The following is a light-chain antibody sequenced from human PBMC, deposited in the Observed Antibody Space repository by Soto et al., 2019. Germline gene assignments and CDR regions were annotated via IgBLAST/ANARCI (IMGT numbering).Light chain of an antibody. CDR3: QSYDSSLSGSTVV. Sequence: QSVLTQPPSVSGAPGQRVTISCTGSSSNIGAGYDVHWYQQLPGTAPKLLIYGNSNRPSGVPDRFSGSKSGTSASLAITGLQAEEEADYYCQSYDSSLSGSTVVFGGGTQLTVL. CDR2: GNS. CDR1: SSNIGAGYD. J-gene: IGLJ2*01. V-gene: IGLV1-40*01.